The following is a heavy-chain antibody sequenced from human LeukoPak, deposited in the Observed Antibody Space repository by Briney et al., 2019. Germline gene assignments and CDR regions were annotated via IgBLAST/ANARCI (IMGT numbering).Heavy chain of an antibody. CDR2: ISYDGSNK. Sequence: GGSLRLSCAASGFTFSSYSIHWVRQAPGKGLEWVAVISYDGSNKYYADSVKGRFTISRDNSKNTLYLEMNSLRTEDTAVYYCARDLMGIAYRGAFYYWGQGTLVTVSS. CDR3: ARDLMGIAYRGAFYY. V-gene: IGHV3-30*03. D-gene: IGHD6-13*01. CDR1: GFTFSSYS. J-gene: IGHJ4*02.